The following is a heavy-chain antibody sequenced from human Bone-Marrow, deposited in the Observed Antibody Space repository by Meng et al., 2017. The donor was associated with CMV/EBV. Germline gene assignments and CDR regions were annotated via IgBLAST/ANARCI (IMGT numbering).Heavy chain of an antibody. CDR2: ISSSGSTI. CDR3: ARDQFSGDYFDF. V-gene: IGHV3-11*04. CDR1: GFTFSDYY. J-gene: IGHJ4*02. Sequence: GESLKISCAASGFTFSDYYMSWIRQAPGKGLEWVSYISSSGSTIYYADSVKGRFTISRDNAKKSLYLEMNSLRAEDTAVYYCARDQFSGDYFDFWGQGTLVTVSS. D-gene: IGHD2-21*01.